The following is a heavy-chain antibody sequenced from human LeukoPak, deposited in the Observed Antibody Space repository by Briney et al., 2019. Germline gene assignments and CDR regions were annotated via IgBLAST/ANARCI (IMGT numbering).Heavy chain of an antibody. J-gene: IGHJ4*02. CDR3: ASSVGSTDY. CDR2: INHRGST. CDR1: GESLSKYY. V-gene: IGHV4-34*01. D-gene: IGHD1-26*01. Sequence: PSETLSLTCAVYGESLSKYYWTWIRQSPGKGLEWIGEINHRGSTNLNPSLKSRVTLSVDTSKHPFSLKLTSVTAADAAVYYCASSVGSTDYWGQGTLVTVSS.